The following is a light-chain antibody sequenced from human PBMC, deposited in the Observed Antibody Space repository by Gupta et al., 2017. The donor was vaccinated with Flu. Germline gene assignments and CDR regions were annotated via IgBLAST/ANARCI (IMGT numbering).Light chain of an antibody. Sequence: DIQMNQSPYTLSASVGDRVTITCRASQSISSWLAWYQQKPGKAPKLLIYMASSLEGGVPSRFSDSGSGTEFTLTSSSLQPDDFATYYCQQYTSYSLAFGQGTKVEIK. CDR1: QSISSW. CDR2: MAS. CDR3: QQYTSYSLA. V-gene: IGKV1-5*03. J-gene: IGKJ1*01.